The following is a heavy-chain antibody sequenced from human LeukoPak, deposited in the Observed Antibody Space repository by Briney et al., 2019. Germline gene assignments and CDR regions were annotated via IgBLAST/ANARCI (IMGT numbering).Heavy chain of an antibody. V-gene: IGHV1-2*02. CDR3: ARVVSRGHYDSSGYYFRSYAFDI. CDR2: INPNSGGT. D-gene: IGHD3-22*01. J-gene: IGHJ3*02. CDR1: GYTFTGYY. Sequence: ASVTVSCKASGYTFTGYYMHWVRQAPGQGLEWMGWINPNSGGTNYAQKFQGRVTTTRDTSISTAYMELSRLRSDDTAVYYCARVVSRGHYDSSGYYFRSYAFDIWGQGTMVTVSS.